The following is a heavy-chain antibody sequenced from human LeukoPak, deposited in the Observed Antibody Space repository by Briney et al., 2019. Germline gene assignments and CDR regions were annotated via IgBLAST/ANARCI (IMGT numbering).Heavy chain of an antibody. V-gene: IGHV3-66*01. J-gene: IGHJ4*02. CDR1: GFTVSSNY. D-gene: IGHD6-13*01. CDR2: IYSGGST. Sequence: GGSLRLSCAASGFTVSSNYMSWVRQAPGKGLEWVSVIYSGGSTYYADSVKGRFTISRDNSKNTLYLQMNSMRAEDTAVYYCASALAAASHTSFDHWGQGTLVTVSS. CDR3: ASALAAASHTSFDH.